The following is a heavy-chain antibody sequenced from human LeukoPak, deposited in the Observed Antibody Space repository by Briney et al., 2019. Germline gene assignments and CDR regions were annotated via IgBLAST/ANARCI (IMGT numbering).Heavy chain of an antibody. V-gene: IGHV3-23*01. D-gene: IGHD3-9*01. CDR1: GFTFSSYA. CDR2: ISGSSTST. Sequence: GGSLRLSCAASGFTFSSYAMTWVRQAPGKGLEWVSGISGSSTSTYYADSVKGRFTISRDNSKNTLYLQMNSLRAEDTAVYYCARDRLHYDSLTGYPADWGQGTLVTVSS. J-gene: IGHJ4*02. CDR3: ARDRLHYDSLTGYPAD.